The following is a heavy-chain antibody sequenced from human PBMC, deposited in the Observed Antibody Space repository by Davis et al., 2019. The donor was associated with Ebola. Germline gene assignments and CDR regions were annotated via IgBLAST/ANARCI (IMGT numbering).Heavy chain of an antibody. J-gene: IGHJ4*02. V-gene: IGHV3-7*01. CDR3: ARAGSGSYFDNFDC. CDR1: GFTFSTYW. Sequence: PGGSLRLSCAASGFTFSTYWMSWVRQAPGKGLEWVANIKQDGSEKYYVDSVKGRFTISRDNAKNSLYLQLNSLRVEDTAVYYCARAGSGSYFDNFDCWGQGILVTVSS. D-gene: IGHD1-26*01. CDR2: IKQDGSEK.